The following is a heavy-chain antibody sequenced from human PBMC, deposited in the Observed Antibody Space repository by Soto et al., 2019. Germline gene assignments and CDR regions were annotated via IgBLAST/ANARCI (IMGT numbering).Heavy chain of an antibody. V-gene: IGHV1-3*01. D-gene: IGHD3-16*01. Sequence: ASVKVSCKASGYTFTSYGISWVRQAPGQRLEWMGWINAGNGNTKYSQKFQGRVTITRDTSASTAYMELSSLRSEDTAVYYCARGLSYGMDVWGQGTTVTVSS. CDR3: ARGLSYGMDV. CDR1: GYTFTSYG. CDR2: INAGNGNT. J-gene: IGHJ6*02.